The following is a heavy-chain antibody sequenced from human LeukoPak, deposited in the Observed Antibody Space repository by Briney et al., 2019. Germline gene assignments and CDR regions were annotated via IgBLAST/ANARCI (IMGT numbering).Heavy chain of an antibody. CDR3: AKDKGYGAYYFDY. Sequence: GGSLRLSCAASGFTFSSYGMHWVRQAPGKGLEWVAVISYDGSNKYYADSVKGRFTISRDNSKNTLYLQMNSLRAEDTAVYYCAKDKGYGAYYFDYWGQGTLVTVSS. V-gene: IGHV3-30*18. D-gene: IGHD4-17*01. CDR1: GFTFSSYG. J-gene: IGHJ4*02. CDR2: ISYDGSNK.